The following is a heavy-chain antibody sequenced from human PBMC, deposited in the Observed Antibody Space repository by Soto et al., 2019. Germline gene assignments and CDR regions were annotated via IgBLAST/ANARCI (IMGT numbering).Heavy chain of an antibody. D-gene: IGHD3-3*01. CDR2: INPSGGST. Sequence: GASVKVSCKASGYTFTSYYMHWVRQAPGQGLEWMGIINPSGGSTSYAQKFQGRVTMTRDTSTSTVYMELSSLRSEDTAVYYCARDLPRITIFGVVHPDAFDIWAQGTMVTVSS. V-gene: IGHV1-46*01. CDR3: ARDLPRITIFGVVHPDAFDI. CDR1: GYTFTSYY. J-gene: IGHJ3*02.